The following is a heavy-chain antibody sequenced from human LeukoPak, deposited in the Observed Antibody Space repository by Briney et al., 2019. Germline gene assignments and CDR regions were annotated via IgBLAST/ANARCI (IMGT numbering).Heavy chain of an antibody. CDR3: ARLSGETSLDSY. Sequence: GGSLRLSCAASGFTFSTYAMSWVRQAPGKGLEWVANIKRDASEKYYVDSVKGRFTISRDNAKNSRYLQMNSLRVEDTAVYYCARLSGETSLDSYWGQGTLVTVSS. CDR2: IKRDASEK. D-gene: IGHD2-15*01. CDR1: GFTFSTYA. J-gene: IGHJ4*02. V-gene: IGHV3-7*01.